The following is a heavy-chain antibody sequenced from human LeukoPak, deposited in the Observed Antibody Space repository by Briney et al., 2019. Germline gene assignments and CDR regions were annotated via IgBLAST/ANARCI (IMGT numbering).Heavy chain of an antibody. Sequence: GGSLRLSCAASGFTFSSYGMHWVRQAPGKGLEWVAVISYDGSNKYYADSVKGRFTISRDNSKNTLYLRMNSLRAEDTAVYYCAKVKTTVTTIIDYWGQGTLVTVSS. J-gene: IGHJ4*02. CDR2: ISYDGSNK. D-gene: IGHD4-17*01. V-gene: IGHV3-30*18. CDR3: AKVKTTVTTIIDY. CDR1: GFTFSSYG.